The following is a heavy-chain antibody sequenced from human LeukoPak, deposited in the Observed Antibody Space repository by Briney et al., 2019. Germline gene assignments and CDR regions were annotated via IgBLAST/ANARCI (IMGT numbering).Heavy chain of an antibody. CDR2: ISGSSNTI. D-gene: IGHD3-22*01. J-gene: IGHJ4*02. Sequence: PGGSLRLSCSASGFIFRSYSMNWVRQTPGKGLEWISYISGSSNTIYYADSVKGRFTISRDNSKNTLYLQMNSLRAEDTAVYYCAKDDSSGYYFLFPYDYWGQGTLVTVSS. CDR1: GFIFRSYS. CDR3: AKDDSSGYYFLFPYDY. V-gene: IGHV3-48*01.